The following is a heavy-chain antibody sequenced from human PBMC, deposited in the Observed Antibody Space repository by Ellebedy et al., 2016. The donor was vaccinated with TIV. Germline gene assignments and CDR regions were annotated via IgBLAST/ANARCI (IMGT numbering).Heavy chain of an antibody. CDR3: AREGLYGTSGEWFDY. Sequence: SLKISCTASGFTFSTYSMHWVRQAPDKGLEWVAVISSDGSSIYYADSVKDRCTMSRDNSKNTLYLQINSLRTEDTAVYYCAREGLYGTSGEWFDYWGQGTLVTV. D-gene: IGHD3-10*01. CDR1: GFTFSTYS. J-gene: IGHJ4*02. CDR2: ISSDGSSI. V-gene: IGHV3-30-3*01.